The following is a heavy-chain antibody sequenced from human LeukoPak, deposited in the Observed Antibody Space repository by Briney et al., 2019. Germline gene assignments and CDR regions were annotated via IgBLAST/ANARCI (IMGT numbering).Heavy chain of an antibody. J-gene: IGHJ1*01. Sequence: KSGPTLVNPTQTLTLTCTFSGFSLSTSGVGVGWIRQPPGKALEWLALIFWNDDNRYSPSLKGRLTITKDPSKNQVVLTMTNMDPVDTATYYCSHWSGYYEFFQNWGQGTLVTVSS. CDR1: GFSLSTSGVG. CDR2: IFWNDDN. D-gene: IGHD3-3*01. CDR3: SHWSGYYEFFQN. V-gene: IGHV2-5*01.